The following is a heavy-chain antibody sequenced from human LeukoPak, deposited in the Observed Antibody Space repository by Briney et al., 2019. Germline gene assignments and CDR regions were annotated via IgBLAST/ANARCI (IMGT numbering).Heavy chain of an antibody. D-gene: IGHD3-22*01. CDR3: AKRDDSGGNLVDL. J-gene: IGHJ4*02. V-gene: IGHV4-39*02. CDR2: IYYSGST. Sequence: PSETLSLTCTVSGGSIRSGSHYWAWIRQPPGKGLEWIGSIYYSGSTYYNPSLENRVTISIDTSKNHFPLKLSSLSAADTSVYYCAKRDDSGGNLVDLWGQGTLVTVS. CDR1: GGSIRSGSHY.